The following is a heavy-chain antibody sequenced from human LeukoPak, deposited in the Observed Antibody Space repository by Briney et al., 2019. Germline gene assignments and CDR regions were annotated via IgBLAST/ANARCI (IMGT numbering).Heavy chain of an antibody. CDR3: ARDHYYDFRSGYYSLGYYYYMDV. CDR2: ISYDGSNK. V-gene: IGHV3-30*04. CDR1: GFTFSSYA. J-gene: IGHJ6*03. Sequence: PGGSLRLSCAASGFTFSSYAMHWVRQAPGKGLEWVAVISYDGSNKYYADSVKGRFTISRDNSKNTLYLQMNSLRAEDTAVYYCARDHYYDFRSGYYSLGYYYYMDVWGKGTTVTVSS. D-gene: IGHD3-3*01.